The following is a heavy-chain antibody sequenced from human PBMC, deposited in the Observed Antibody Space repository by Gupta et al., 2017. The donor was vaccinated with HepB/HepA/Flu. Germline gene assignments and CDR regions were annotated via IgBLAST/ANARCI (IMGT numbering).Heavy chain of an antibody. V-gene: IGHV3-33*03. Sequence: QVQLVESGGGVVQPGRSLRLSCAASGFTFSNYGMHWVRQAPGKGLEWVAVIWYDGSNKYYADSVKGRFTISRDNSKNTLYLQMNSLRAEDTAVYYCASNPRGDFGGDRYYWGQGTLVTVSS. CDR3: ASNPRGDFGGDRYY. J-gene: IGHJ4*02. CDR2: IWYDGSNK. D-gene: IGHD4-23*01. CDR1: GFTFSNYG.